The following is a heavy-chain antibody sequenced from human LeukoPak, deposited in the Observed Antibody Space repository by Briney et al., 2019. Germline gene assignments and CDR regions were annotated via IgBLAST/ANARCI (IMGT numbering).Heavy chain of an antibody. V-gene: IGHV3-21*01. CDR3: ARDITEYSYFDY. J-gene: IGHJ4*02. D-gene: IGHD1-14*01. CDR1: GFTFSSYS. Sequence: GGSLRLSCAASGFTFSSYSMNWVRQAPGKGLEWVSSISSSSSCIYYADSVKGRFTISRDNAKNSLYLQMNSLRAEDTAVYYCARDITEYSYFDYWGQGTLVTVSS. CDR2: ISSSSSCI.